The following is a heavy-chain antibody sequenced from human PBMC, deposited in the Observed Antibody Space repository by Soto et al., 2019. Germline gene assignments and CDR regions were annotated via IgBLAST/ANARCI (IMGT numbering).Heavy chain of an antibody. CDR3: AIDRASGRFDY. J-gene: IGHJ4*02. Sequence: QVQLVQSGSESMQPGASVKVSCKGSGYNFNSHSINWLRQAPGQGLEWMGWINPNTGNPTYEQGFTGRFVFSVYTSASTVCLELFSLKADDSAVYYCAIDRASGRFDYGGQGTLVTASS. CDR2: INPNTGNP. V-gene: IGHV7-4-1*01. CDR1: GYNFNSHS. D-gene: IGHD1-26*01.